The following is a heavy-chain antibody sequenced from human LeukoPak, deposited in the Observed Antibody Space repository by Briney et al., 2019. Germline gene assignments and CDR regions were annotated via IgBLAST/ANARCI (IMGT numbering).Heavy chain of an antibody. D-gene: IGHD6-6*01. Sequence: PGGSLRPSFAASGFSFSNFWSSWVRRAPGKGLERLADIKPDGSATNYVDSVKGLFTISRDNAKNSLDLQMNSLRGGDTAGDYCARGCGSSSWGQGTLVTVSS. CDR3: ARGCGSSS. CDR2: IKPDGSAT. J-gene: IGHJ5*02. CDR1: GFSFSNFW. V-gene: IGHV3-7*04.